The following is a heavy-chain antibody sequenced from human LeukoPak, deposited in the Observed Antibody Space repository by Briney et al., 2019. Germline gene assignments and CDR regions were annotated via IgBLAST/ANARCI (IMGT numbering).Heavy chain of an antibody. CDR3: AKESTVTPGNVNWFDS. J-gene: IGHJ5*01. CDR2: ISGSGDNT. D-gene: IGHD4-17*01. CDR1: GFTFSTHA. Sequence: PGGTLRLSCAASGFTFSTHAMSWVRQAPGKGLEWISAISGSGDNTYYAESVKGRFTISRDNSKNTLYLRMKSLRAEDTAIYYCAKESTVTPGNVNWFDSWGQGTLVTVSS. V-gene: IGHV3-23*01.